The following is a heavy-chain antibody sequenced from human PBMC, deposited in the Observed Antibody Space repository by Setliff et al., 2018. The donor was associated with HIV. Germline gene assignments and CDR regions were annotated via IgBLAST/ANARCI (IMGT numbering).Heavy chain of an antibody. CDR3: ASEAWTSYRSSSGYYYYMDV. V-gene: IGHV4-4*07. J-gene: IGHJ6*03. Sequence: SETLSLTCTSSGDSISGYYWSWIRQPAEKGLEWIGRMHTSGNTNYNPSLKSRVTMSVDTSKNQFSLRLSSVTAADTAVYYCASEAWTSYRSSSGYYYYMDVWGKGTTVTVSS. D-gene: IGHD6-6*01. CDR1: GDSISGYY. CDR2: MHTSGNT.